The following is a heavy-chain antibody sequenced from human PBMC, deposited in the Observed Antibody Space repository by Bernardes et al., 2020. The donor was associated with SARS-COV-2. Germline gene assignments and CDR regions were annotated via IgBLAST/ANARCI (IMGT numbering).Heavy chain of an antibody. V-gene: IGHV3-48*04. Sequence: GGDLRSSGVVSGFTFSRHSLNWVRPAPGKGLGWLANISGSGSTIHYADSVKGRLTISRDNAKNSLYLQMNSLRVEDTAVYYCARDYYGDYILDYWGQGTLVTVSS. J-gene: IGHJ4*02. CDR2: ISGSGSTI. D-gene: IGHD4-17*01. CDR3: ARDYYGDYILDY. CDR1: GFTFSRHS.